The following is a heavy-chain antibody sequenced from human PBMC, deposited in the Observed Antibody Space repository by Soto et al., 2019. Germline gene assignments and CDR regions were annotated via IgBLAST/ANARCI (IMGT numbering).Heavy chain of an antibody. CDR2: IYSGGNT. CDR1: GITVSSNY. V-gene: IGHV3-66*01. Sequence: TGGSLRLSCAVSGITVSSNYMNWVRQAPGKGLEWVSFIYSGGNTYYADSVKGRFTISRDNSKNMLYLQMNSLRVEDTAVYYCAREVRVRGFAFDIWGQGTMVTVSS. D-gene: IGHD3-3*01. J-gene: IGHJ3*02. CDR3: AREVRVRGFAFDI.